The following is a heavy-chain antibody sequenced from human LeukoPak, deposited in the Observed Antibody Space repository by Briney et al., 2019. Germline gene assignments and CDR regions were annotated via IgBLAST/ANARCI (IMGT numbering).Heavy chain of an antibody. V-gene: IGHV3-11*01. CDR1: GFTFSDYY. D-gene: IGHD2-2*01. CDR3: ARGYCSSTSCYRYYYYYGMGV. CDR2: ISSSGRTI. Sequence: PGGSLRLSCAASGFTFSDYYMSWIRQAPGKGLEWVSYISSSGRTIYYADSVKGRFTISRDNAKNSLYLQMNSLRAEDTAVYYCARGYCSSTSCYRYYYYYGMGVWGQGTTVTVSS. J-gene: IGHJ6*02.